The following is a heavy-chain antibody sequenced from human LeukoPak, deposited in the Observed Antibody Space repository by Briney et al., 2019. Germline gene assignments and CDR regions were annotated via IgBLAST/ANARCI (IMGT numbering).Heavy chain of an antibody. D-gene: IGHD5-18*01. CDR2: IYYSGST. J-gene: IGHJ4*02. Sequence: PSETLSLTCTVSSGSISSGDYYWSWIRQPPGKGLEWIGYIYYSGSTYYNPSLKSRVTISVDTSKNQFSLKLSSVTAADTAVYYCARGDTAMVTRPYFDYWGQGTLVTVSS. CDR1: SGSISSGDYY. CDR3: ARGDTAMVTRPYFDY. V-gene: IGHV4-30-4*01.